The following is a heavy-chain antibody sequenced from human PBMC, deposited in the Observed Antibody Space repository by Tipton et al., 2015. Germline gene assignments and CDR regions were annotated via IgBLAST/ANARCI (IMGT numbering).Heavy chain of an antibody. Sequence: QLVQSGGGVVQPGRSRRLSCAASGFTFSSFGMHWVRQAPGRGLEWVAVIWNDGIRKDYADSVKGRFTISRDNSNNTLFLQMNSLRAEDTAVYFCARGRYYYGSTVYYHFDSWGQVPLVTVSS. CDR3: ARGRYYYGSTVYYHFDS. D-gene: IGHD3-10*01. CDR2: IWNDGIRK. CDR1: GFTFSSFG. V-gene: IGHV3-33*01. J-gene: IGHJ4*02.